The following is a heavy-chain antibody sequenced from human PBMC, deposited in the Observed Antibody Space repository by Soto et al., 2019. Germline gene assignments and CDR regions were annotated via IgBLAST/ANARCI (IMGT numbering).Heavy chain of an antibody. V-gene: IGHV4-34*01. D-gene: IGHD3-16*02. CDR1: GESFSGYY. CDR2: INHSGST. J-gene: IGHJ4*02. CDR3: ARGRIYDYVWGSSRYNFDY. Sequence: SETLSLTCAVYGESFSGYYWSWIRQPPGKGLEWIGEINHSGSTNYNPSLKSRVTISVDTSKNQFSLKLSSVTAADTAVYYCARGRIYDYVWGSSRYNFDYWGQGNLVTVSS.